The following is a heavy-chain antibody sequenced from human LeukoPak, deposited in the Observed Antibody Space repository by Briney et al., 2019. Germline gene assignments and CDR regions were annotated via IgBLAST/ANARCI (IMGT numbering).Heavy chain of an antibody. CDR3: AEEVYGSGSYYLDY. CDR1: GFTFSSYA. V-gene: IGHV3-23*01. D-gene: IGHD3-10*01. Sequence: PGGSLRLSCAASGFTFSSYAMSWVRQAPGKGLEWVSGISGSGVSTYYADSVKGRFTISRDKSKNTLYLQMNSLRAEDTAVYYCAEEVYGSGSYYLDYWGQGTLVTVSS. J-gene: IGHJ4*02. CDR2: ISGSGVST.